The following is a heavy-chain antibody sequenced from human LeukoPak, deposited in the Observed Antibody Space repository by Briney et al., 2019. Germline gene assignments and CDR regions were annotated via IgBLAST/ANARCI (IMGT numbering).Heavy chain of an antibody. V-gene: IGHV4-39*07. J-gene: IGHJ4*02. CDR3: ARGDFWSGYYDY. CDR2: IFYSGST. D-gene: IGHD3-3*01. CDR1: SGSISTSNYY. Sequence: SETLSLTCTVSSGSISTSNYYWGWVRQPPGKALEWIGNIFYSGSTYYSPSLKSRVTISLDTSKNQFSLKLSSVTAADTAVYYCARGDFWSGYYDYWGQGTLVTVSS.